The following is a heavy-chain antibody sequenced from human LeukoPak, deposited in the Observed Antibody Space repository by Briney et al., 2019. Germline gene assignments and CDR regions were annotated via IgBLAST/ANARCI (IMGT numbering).Heavy chain of an antibody. J-gene: IGHJ5*02. CDR2: INPNSGGT. CDR3: AREGGYSYGSNWFDP. CDR1: GYTFTGYY. Sequence: ASVKVSCKASGYTFTGYYMHWVRQAPGQGLEWMGWINPNSGGTNYAQKFQGRVTMTRDTSISTAYMELSRLRSDDTAVYCCAREGGYSYGSNWFDPWGQGTLVTVSS. V-gene: IGHV1-2*02. D-gene: IGHD5-18*01.